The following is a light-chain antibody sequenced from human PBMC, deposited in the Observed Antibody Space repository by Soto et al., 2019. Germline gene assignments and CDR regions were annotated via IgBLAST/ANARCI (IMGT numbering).Light chain of an antibody. J-gene: IGLJ2*01. CDR1: ALPKQY. CDR2: KDT. CDR3: QSADSSGTYVV. V-gene: IGLV3-25*03. Sequence: SYELTQPPSVSVSPGHTARITCSGDALPKQYAYWYQRKPGQAPVMVIYKDTERPSGIPERFSGSSSGTTVTLTISGVQAEDEADYYCQSADSSGTYVVFGGGTKLTVL.